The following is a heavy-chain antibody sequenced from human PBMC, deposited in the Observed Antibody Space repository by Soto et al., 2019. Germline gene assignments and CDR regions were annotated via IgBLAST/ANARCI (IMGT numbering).Heavy chain of an antibody. CDR2: ISGSGGST. Sequence: EVQLLESGGGLVQPGGSLRLSCAASGFTFSSYAMSWVRQAPGKGLEWVSAISGSGGSTYYADSVKGRFTISRDNSKNTLYLQMNSLRAEDTAVYYCAKDPWFYNWNDVGPFDIWGQGTMVTVSS. CDR3: AKDPWFYNWNDVGPFDI. D-gene: IGHD1-20*01. J-gene: IGHJ3*02. V-gene: IGHV3-23*01. CDR1: GFTFSSYA.